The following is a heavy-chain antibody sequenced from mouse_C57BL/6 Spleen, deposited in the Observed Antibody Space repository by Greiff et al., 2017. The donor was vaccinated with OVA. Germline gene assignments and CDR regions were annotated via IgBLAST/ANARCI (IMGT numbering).Heavy chain of an antibody. CDR1: GYTFTDYY. J-gene: IGHJ1*03. D-gene: IGHD1-1*01. Sequence: EVKLVESGPELVKPGASVKISCKASGYTFTDYYMNWVKQSHGKSLEWIGDINPNNGGTSSNQKFKGKATLTVDKSSSTAYMELRSLTSEDSAVYYCARSYGSSHWYIDVWGTGTTVTVSS. CDR3: ARSYGSSHWYIDV. CDR2: INPNNGGT. V-gene: IGHV1-26*01.